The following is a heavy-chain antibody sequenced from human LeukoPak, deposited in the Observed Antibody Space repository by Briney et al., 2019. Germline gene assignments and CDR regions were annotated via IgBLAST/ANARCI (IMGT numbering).Heavy chain of an antibody. V-gene: IGHV4-59*01. Sequence: PSETLSLTCTVSGGSISSYYWSWIRQPPGKGLEWIGYIYYSGSTNYNPSLKSRVTISVDTSKNQFSLKLSSVTAADTAVYYCARLLLDYFDYWGQGTLVTVSS. J-gene: IGHJ4*02. CDR3: ARLLLDYFDY. CDR1: GGSISSYY. CDR2: IYYSGST.